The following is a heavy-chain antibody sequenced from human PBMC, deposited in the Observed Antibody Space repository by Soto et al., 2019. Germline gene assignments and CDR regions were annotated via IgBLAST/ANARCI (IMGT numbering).Heavy chain of an antibody. D-gene: IGHD4-4*01. CDR2: IIPIFGTA. V-gene: IGHV1-69*06. J-gene: IGHJ6*02. CDR1: GGTFSSYA. Sequence: GASVKVSCKASGGTFSSYAISWVRQAPGQGLEWMGGIIPIFGTANYAQKFQGRVTITADKSTSTAYMELSSLISEDTAVYYCARADYSNYGFFYYYGMDVWGQGTTVTVSS. CDR3: ARADYSNYGFFYYYGMDV.